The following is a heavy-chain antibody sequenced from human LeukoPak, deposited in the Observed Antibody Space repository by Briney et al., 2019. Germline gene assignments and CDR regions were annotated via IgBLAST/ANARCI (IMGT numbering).Heavy chain of an antibody. V-gene: IGHV3-7*01. CDR3: AKPITVSGATDGFDI. D-gene: IGHD3-3*01. J-gene: IGHJ3*02. CDR2: IKQDGNEK. Sequence: PGGSLRLSCAASGFTFSNYWMNWVRQAPGKGLEWVANIKQDGNEKYYVDSVKGRFTISRDNAKNSLYLQMNSLRVEDPAVYYCAKPITVSGATDGFDIWGQGTMVTVSS. CDR1: GFTFSNYW.